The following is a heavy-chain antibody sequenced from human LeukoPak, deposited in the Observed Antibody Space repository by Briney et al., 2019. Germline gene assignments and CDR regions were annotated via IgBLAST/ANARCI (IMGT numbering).Heavy chain of an antibody. V-gene: IGHV3-7*01. Sequence: PGGSLRLSCAASGFTFSSYWMSWVRQAPGKGLEWVATIKQGGGGKYYVDSVKGRFTISRDNAKNSLYLQMNSLRAEDTAVYYCARDRDSSGGYFFDYWGQGTMVTVSS. J-gene: IGHJ4*02. CDR2: IKQGGGGK. CDR3: ARDRDSSGGYFFDY. CDR1: GFTFSSYW. D-gene: IGHD6-19*01.